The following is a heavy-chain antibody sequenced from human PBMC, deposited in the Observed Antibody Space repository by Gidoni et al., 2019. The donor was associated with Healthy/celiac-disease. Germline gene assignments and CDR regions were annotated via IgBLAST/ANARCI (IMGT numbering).Heavy chain of an antibody. J-gene: IGHJ4*02. V-gene: IGHV3-30*02. CDR3: AKGRGYSGYDFDY. Sequence: QVQLVESGGGVVQPGGSLRLSCAASGFTFSSYGMHWVRQAPGKGLEWVAFIRYDGSNKYYADSVKGRFTISRDNSKNTLYLQMNSLRAEDTAVYYCAKGRGYSGYDFDYWGQGTLVTVSS. D-gene: IGHD5-12*01. CDR2: IRYDGSNK. CDR1: GFTFSSYG.